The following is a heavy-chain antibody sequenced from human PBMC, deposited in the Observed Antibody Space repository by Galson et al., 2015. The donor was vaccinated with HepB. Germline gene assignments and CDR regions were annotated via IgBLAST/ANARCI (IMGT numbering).Heavy chain of an antibody. CDR3: ARGPQVYYYDSSGYYQINFDY. J-gene: IGHJ4*02. D-gene: IGHD3-22*01. V-gene: IGHV1-2*02. CDR1: GYTFTGYY. Sequence: SVKVSCKASGYTFTGYYMHWVRQAPGQGLEWMGWINPNSGGTNYAQKFQGRVTMTRDTSISTAYMELSRLRSDDTAVYYCARGPQVYYYDSSGYYQINFDYWGQGALVTVSS. CDR2: INPNSGGT.